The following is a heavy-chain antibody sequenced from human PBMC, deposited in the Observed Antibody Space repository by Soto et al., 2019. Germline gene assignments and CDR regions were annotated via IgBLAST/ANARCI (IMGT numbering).Heavy chain of an antibody. Sequence: KSSETLSLTCTVSGGSISSGDYYWSWIRQPPGKGLEWIGYIYYSGSTYYNPSLKSRVTISVDTSKNQFSLKLSSVTAADTAVYYCARDGVHGRPNWFDPWGQGTLVTVSS. V-gene: IGHV4-30-4*01. CDR2: IYYSGST. CDR1: GGSISSGDYY. J-gene: IGHJ5*02. CDR3: ARDGVHGRPNWFDP. D-gene: IGHD3-3*01.